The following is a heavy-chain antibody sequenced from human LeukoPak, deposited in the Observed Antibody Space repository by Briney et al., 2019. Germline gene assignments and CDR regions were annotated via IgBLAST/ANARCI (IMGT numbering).Heavy chain of an antibody. J-gene: IGHJ4*02. D-gene: IGHD3-3*01. CDR3: AKDSPYRDDFWTTPLDY. Sequence: PGGSLRLSCVASGFTFNNYGMHWVRQAPGKGLEWVAFIRYDGSRKYSADSVKGRFTISRDNSKNTLYLQMSSLRAEDTAVYYCAKDSPYRDDFWTTPLDYWGQGTLVTVSS. V-gene: IGHV3-30*02. CDR1: GFTFNNYG. CDR2: IRYDGSRK.